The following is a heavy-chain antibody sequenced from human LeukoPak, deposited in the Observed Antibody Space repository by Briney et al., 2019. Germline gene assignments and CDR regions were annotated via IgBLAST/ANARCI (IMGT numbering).Heavy chain of an antibody. J-gene: IGHJ4*02. D-gene: IGHD6-19*01. CDR1: GFTFSSYW. V-gene: IGHV3-7*03. CDR3: ARGAGVVAVAGTLLDY. Sequence: GGSLRLSCAASGFTFSSYWMSWVRQAPGKGLEWVANIKQDGSEKYYVDSVKGRFTISRDNAKNSLYLQMNSLRAEDTAVYYCARGAGVVAVAGTLLDYRGQGTLVTVSS. CDR2: IKQDGSEK.